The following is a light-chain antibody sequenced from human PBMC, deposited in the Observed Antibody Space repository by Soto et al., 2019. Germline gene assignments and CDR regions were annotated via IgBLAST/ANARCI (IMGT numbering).Light chain of an antibody. CDR1: NSNIGAGYD. CDR2: GNS. J-gene: IGLJ1*01. V-gene: IGLV1-40*01. CDR3: QSYDSSLSGYV. Sequence: QSVLTQPPSVSGAPGQRVTISCTGSNSNIGAGYDVHWYQHLPGTAPKLLIYGNSNRPSGVPDRISGSKSGTSASLAITGLQAEDEADYYCQSYDSSLSGYVFGTGTKLTVL.